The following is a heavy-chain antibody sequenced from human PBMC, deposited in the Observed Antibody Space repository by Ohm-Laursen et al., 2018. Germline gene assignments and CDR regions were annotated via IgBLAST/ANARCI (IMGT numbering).Heavy chain of an antibody. CDR3: AREMDRDGYNLWFDP. Sequence: SETLSLTCAVSGGSISSYYWSWIRQPPGQGLEWIGYIYYSGSTNYNPSLKSRVTISVDTSKNQFSLKLSSVTAADTAVYYCAREMDRDGYNLWFDPWGQGTLVTVSS. J-gene: IGHJ5*02. D-gene: IGHD5-24*01. CDR2: IYYSGST. V-gene: IGHV4-59*01. CDR1: GGSISSYY.